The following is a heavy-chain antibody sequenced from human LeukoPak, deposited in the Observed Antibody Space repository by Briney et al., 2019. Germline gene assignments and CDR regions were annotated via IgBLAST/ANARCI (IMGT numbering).Heavy chain of an antibody. CDR1: GGSFSGYY. CDR3: ARPPDNYYYYYMDV. CDR2: MNHSGST. J-gene: IGHJ6*03. Sequence: PSETLSLTCAVYGGSFSGYYWSWIRQPPGKGLEWIGEMNHSGSTNYNPSLKSRVTISVDTSKNQFSLKLSSVTAADTAVYYCARPPDNYYYYYMDVWGKGTTVTVSS. V-gene: IGHV4-34*01.